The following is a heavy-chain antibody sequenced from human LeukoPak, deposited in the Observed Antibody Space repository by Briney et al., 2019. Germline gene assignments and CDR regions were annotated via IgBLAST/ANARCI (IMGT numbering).Heavy chain of an antibody. J-gene: IGHJ4*02. CDR1: GFTFDDYA. CDR3: AKDIDYYDSSGSYDY. V-gene: IGHV3-9*01. CDR2: ISWNSGSI. Sequence: GGSLRLSCAASGFTFDDYAMHWVRQAPGKSLEWVSGISWNSGSIGYADSVKGRFTISRDNAKNSLYLQMNSLRAEDTALYYCAKDIDYYDSSGSYDYWGQGTLVTVSS. D-gene: IGHD3-22*01.